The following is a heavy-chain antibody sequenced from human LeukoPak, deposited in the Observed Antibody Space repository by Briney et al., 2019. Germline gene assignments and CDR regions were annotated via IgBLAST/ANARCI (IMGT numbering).Heavy chain of an antibody. CDR2: ISSSGTYM. CDR1: GFTFSSYS. V-gene: IGHV3-21*01. Sequence: GGSLRLSCAASGFTFSSYSMIWVRQAPGEGLEWVSSISSSGTYMHYVDSVKGRFTISRDNDKESLYLQMNSLRAEDTAVYYCARGRDWNYVENDYWGQGTLVTVSS. D-gene: IGHD1-7*01. CDR3: ARGRDWNYVENDY. J-gene: IGHJ4*02.